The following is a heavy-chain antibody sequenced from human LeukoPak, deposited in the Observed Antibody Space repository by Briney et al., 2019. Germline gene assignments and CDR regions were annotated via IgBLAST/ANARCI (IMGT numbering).Heavy chain of an antibody. CDR2: IHHSGST. Sequence: SETLSLTCTVSGGSISSGGFYWSWIRQPPGKGLEWIGYIHHSGSTYYNPSLKSRVTISVDRSKNQFSLKLSSVTAADTAVYYCARGHGDFGFDYWGQGTLVTVSS. D-gene: IGHD4-17*01. V-gene: IGHV4-30-2*01. CDR1: GGSISSGGFY. J-gene: IGHJ4*02. CDR3: ARGHGDFGFDY.